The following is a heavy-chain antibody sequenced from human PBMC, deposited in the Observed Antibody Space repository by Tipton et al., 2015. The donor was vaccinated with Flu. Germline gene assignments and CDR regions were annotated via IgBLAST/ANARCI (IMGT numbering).Heavy chain of an antibody. CDR3: ARGRWELPD. V-gene: IGHV3-7*01. CDR2: IKHDGTEK. CDR1: GITFSSNW. D-gene: IGHD1-26*01. J-gene: IGHJ4*02. Sequence: AASGITFSSNWMTWVRQAPGKGLEWVANIKHDGTEKNYVDAVKGRFSISRDNAKNSLYLRMNSLRAEDTAVYYCARGRWELPDWGQGTLVTVSS.